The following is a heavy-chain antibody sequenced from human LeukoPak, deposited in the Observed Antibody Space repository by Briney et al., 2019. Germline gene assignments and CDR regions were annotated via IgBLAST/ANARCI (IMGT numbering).Heavy chain of an antibody. CDR1: GGSISSDY. J-gene: IGHJ4*02. V-gene: IGHV4-59*01. CDR2: LSYTGST. Sequence: RPSETLSLTCTVSGGSISSDYWSWIRQAPGKGLEWIGYLSYTGSTNYNPSLKSRVTISVDMSKSQFSLKLSSVTAADTAVYYCARRIASSGKGFDYWGQGTLVTVSS. CDR3: ARRIASSGKGFDY. D-gene: IGHD6-13*01.